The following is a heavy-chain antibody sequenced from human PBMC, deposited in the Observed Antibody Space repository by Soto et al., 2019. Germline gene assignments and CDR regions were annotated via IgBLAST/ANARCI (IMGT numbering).Heavy chain of an antibody. D-gene: IGHD3-10*01. CDR1: GGSFSGYY. V-gene: IGHV4-34*01. CDR3: ARGRYYGSGSYRYYYGMDV. CDR2: INHSGST. J-gene: IGHJ6*02. Sequence: EPLSLTCAVYGGSFSGYYWSWIRQPPGKGLEWIGEINHSGSTNYNPSLKSRVTISVDTSKNQFSLKLSSVTAADTAVYYCARGRYYGSGSYRYYYGMDVWGQGTTVTVSS.